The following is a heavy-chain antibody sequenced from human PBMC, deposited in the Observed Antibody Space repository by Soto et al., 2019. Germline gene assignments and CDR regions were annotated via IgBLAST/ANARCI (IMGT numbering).Heavy chain of an antibody. CDR1: GFTFRSYG. CDR3: AKEVPYCSNGVCHPQYYYMDV. CDR2: ISYDGSNK. Sequence: QVQLVESGGGVVQPGRSLRLSCAASGFTFRSYGMHWVRQAPGKGLEWVAVISYDGSNKYYADSVKGRFTISRDNSKNTLFLQMNSLRAEDTAVYYCAKEVPYCSNGVCHPQYYYMDVWGKGTTVTVSS. J-gene: IGHJ6*03. D-gene: IGHD2-8*01. V-gene: IGHV3-30*18.